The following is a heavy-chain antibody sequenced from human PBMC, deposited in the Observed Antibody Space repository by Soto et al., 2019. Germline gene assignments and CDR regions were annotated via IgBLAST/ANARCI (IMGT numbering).Heavy chain of an antibody. Sequence: EVQLVESGGGLVQPGGSLRLSCAASGFTFDDYAMHWVRQGPGKGLEWVSGISWNSGDKGYADSVKGRFTISRDNAKNSLYLQMNSLRAEDTAFYYCAKGHMSTVTTFFDYWGQGTLVTVSS. V-gene: IGHV3-9*01. CDR3: AKGHMSTVTTFFDY. D-gene: IGHD4-17*01. CDR1: GFTFDDYA. J-gene: IGHJ4*02. CDR2: ISWNSGDK.